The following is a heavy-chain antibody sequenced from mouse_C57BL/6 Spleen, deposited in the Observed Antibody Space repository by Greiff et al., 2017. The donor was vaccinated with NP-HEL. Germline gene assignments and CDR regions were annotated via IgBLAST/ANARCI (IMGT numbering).Heavy chain of an antibody. CDR1: GFTFSSYA. D-gene: IGHD2-2*01. Sequence: DVKLVESGGGLVKPGGSLKLSCAASGFTFSSYAMSWVRQTPEKRLEWVATISDGGSYTYYPDNVKGRFTISRDNAKNNLYLQMSHLKSEDTAMYYCAREGRSTMVTTYYFDYWGQGTTLTVSS. J-gene: IGHJ2*01. CDR3: AREGRSTMVTTYYFDY. CDR2: ISDGGSYT. V-gene: IGHV5-4*01.